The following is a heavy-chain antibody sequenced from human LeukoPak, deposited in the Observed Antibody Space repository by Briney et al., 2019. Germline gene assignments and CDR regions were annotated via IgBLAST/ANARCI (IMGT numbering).Heavy chain of an antibody. CDR2: LYYTGRT. Sequence: PSETLSLTCSVSGDSISRSDSYWDWIRQPPGKGLEWIGTLYYTGRTYYSPSLKSRRTMSVDTSNNQFSLNLRSVTAADTAVYYCARRRYYDGSGYLEWGQGTLLSVSS. J-gene: IGHJ1*01. CDR1: GDSISRSDSY. V-gene: IGHV4-39*01. CDR3: ARRRYYDGSGYLE. D-gene: IGHD3-22*01.